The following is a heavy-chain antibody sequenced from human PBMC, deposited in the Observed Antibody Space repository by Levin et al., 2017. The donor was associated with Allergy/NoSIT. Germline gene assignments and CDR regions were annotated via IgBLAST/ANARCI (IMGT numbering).Heavy chain of an antibody. J-gene: IGHJ5*01. CDR2: SYYSGTA. Sequence: SETLSLTCTVSGDSVISGHYYWSWIRQSPGKGLEWIGHSYYSGTAYYNPSLKSRLTISIDTSQNQFSLTLNSVTAADTAGYYCARVRNAGGRGWFDSWGQGTLVTVSS. D-gene: IGHD2-8*02. V-gene: IGHV4-31*03. CDR3: ARVRNAGGRGWFDS. CDR1: GDSVISGHYY.